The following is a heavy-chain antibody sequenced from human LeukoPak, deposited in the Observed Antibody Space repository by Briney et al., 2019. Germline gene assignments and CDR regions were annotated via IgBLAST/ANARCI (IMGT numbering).Heavy chain of an antibody. J-gene: IGHJ4*02. D-gene: IGHD3-10*01. Sequence: GESLKISCKASGYSFTSYWISWVRQMPGKGLEWMGKFDPSDSYTNYSPSFQGHVTISADKSITTAYLQRSSLKASDTAIYYCARRGVGPADFWGQGTLVTVSS. CDR3: ARRGVGPADF. CDR1: GYSFTSYW. V-gene: IGHV5-10-1*01. CDR2: FDPSDSYT.